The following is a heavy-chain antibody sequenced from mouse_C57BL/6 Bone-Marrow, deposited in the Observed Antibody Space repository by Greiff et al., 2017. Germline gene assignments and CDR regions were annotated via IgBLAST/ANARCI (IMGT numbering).Heavy chain of an antibody. V-gene: IGHV1-63*01. CDR1: GYTFTNYW. Sequence: VLLVESGAELVRPGTSVPMSCKASGYTFTNYWIGWAKQRPGHGLEWIGDIYPGGGYTNYNEKFKGKATLTADKSSSTAYMQFSSLTSEDSAIYYCARWSYYAMDYWGQGTSVTVSS. CDR3: ARWSYYAMDY. CDR2: IYPGGGYT. J-gene: IGHJ4*01.